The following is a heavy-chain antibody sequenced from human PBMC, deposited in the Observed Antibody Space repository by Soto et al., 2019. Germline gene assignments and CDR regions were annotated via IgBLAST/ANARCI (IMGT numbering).Heavy chain of an antibody. CDR1: GGSISSYY. J-gene: IGHJ5*02. V-gene: IGHV4-59*01. Sequence: QVQLQESGPGLVKPSETLSLTCTVSGGSISSYYWSWIRQPPGKGLEWIGYIYYSGSTNYNPSLKSRVTISVDTSKNQFSLKLSSVTAADTAVYYCARGPTAGSGYDLLQFDPWGQGTLVTVSS. D-gene: IGHD5-12*01. CDR2: IYYSGST. CDR3: ARGPTAGSGYDLLQFDP.